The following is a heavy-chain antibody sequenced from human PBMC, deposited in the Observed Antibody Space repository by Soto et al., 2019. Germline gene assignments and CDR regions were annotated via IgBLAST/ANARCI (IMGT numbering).Heavy chain of an antibody. D-gene: IGHD3-10*01. CDR3: ERPPNMVRGESWFDP. V-gene: IGHV3-30-3*01. Sequence: PGGSLRLSCAASGFTFSSYAMHWVRQAPGKGLEWVAVISYDGSNKYYADSVKGRFTISRDNSKNTLYLQMNSLRAEDTAVYYCERPPNMVRGESWFDPWGQGILVTVSS. CDR1: GFTFSSYA. CDR2: ISYDGSNK. J-gene: IGHJ5*02.